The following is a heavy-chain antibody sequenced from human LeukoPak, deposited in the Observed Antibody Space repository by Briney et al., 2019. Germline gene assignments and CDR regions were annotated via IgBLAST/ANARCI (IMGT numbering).Heavy chain of an antibody. J-gene: IGHJ6*04. V-gene: IGHV3-30*19. Sequence: GRSLRLSCAASGFTFSSYDMHWVRQAPGKGLEWVAFISYDGSNKYYTDSVKGRFTISRDNSKNTLYLQMDSLRAEDTTVYYCARSGDFYYHYTMDVWGEGTTVTVSS. CDR2: ISYDGSNK. CDR3: ARSGDFYYHYTMDV. D-gene: IGHD4-17*01. CDR1: GFTFSSYD.